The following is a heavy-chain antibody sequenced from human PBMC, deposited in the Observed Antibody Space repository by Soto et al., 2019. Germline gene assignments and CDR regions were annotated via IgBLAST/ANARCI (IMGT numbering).Heavy chain of an antibody. J-gene: IGHJ1*01. CDR3: AKDFLRVAVAGTFQH. V-gene: IGHV3-23*01. D-gene: IGHD6-19*01. CDR1: EVNCRSYA. CDR2: ISGSGGST. Sequence: GGSMRHCYAASEVNCRSYAVSWVRQAPGKGLEWVSAISGSGGSTYYADSVKGRFTISRDNSKNTLYLQMNSLRAEDTAVYYCAKDFLRVAVAGTFQHWGQGTLVTVSS.